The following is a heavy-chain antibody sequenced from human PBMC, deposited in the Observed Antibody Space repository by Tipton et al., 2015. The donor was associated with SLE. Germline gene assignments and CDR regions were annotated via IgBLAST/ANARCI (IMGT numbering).Heavy chain of an antibody. CDR2: ISSSSANI. J-gene: IGHJ3*02. CDR1: GFTFSHYA. V-gene: IGHV3-21*01. CDR3: ARPRRIQLWFDAFDI. Sequence: SLRLSCAASGFTFSHYAMHWVRQPPGKGLEWISSISSSSANIYYAGSVKGRFTISRDNAKNSLYLQMNSLRAEDTAVYYCARPRRIQLWFDAFDIWGQGTMVTVSS. D-gene: IGHD5-18*01.